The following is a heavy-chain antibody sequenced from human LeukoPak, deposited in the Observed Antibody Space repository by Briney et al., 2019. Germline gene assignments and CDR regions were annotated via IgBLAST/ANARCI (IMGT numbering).Heavy chain of an antibody. CDR2: ISGDGGST. Sequence: PGGSLRLSCAASGFTFDDYAMHWVRRAPGKGLEWVSLISGDGGSTYYADSVKGRFTISRDNSKNSLYLQMNSLRTEDTALYYCAKDMSQMPYDILTGYSNDAFDIWGQGTMVTVSS. D-gene: IGHD3-9*01. CDR1: GFTFDDYA. J-gene: IGHJ3*02. V-gene: IGHV3-43*02. CDR3: AKDMSQMPYDILTGYSNDAFDI.